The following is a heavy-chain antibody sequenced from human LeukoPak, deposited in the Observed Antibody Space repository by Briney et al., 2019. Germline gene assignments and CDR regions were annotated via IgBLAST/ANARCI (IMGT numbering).Heavy chain of an antibody. D-gene: IGHD5-12*01. CDR3: AKDQGLVALFGTLVDY. V-gene: IGHV3-7*04. CDR1: GFTFSSYW. J-gene: IGHJ4*02. CDR2: IKQDGSEK. Sequence: GGSLRLSCAASGFTFSSYWMTWVRQAPGKGLEWVANIKQDGSEKYYVDSVKGRFTISRDNAKSSLYLQMNSLRVEDTAVYYCAKDQGLVALFGTLVDYWGQGTLVTVSS.